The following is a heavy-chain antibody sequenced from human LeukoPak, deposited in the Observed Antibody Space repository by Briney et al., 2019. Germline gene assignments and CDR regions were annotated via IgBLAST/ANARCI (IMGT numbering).Heavy chain of an antibody. Sequence: PSETLSLTCTVSGGSISSYYWSWIRRPPGKGLEWIGEINHSGSTNYNPSLKSRVTISVDTSKNQFSLKLSSVTAADTAVYYCASSRFGELHYWGQGTLVTVSS. CDR3: ASSRFGELHY. J-gene: IGHJ4*02. D-gene: IGHD3-10*01. CDR1: GGSISSYY. V-gene: IGHV4-34*01. CDR2: INHSGST.